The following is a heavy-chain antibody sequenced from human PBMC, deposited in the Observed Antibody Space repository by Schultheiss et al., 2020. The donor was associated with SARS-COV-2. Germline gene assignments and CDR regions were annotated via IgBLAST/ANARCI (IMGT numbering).Heavy chain of an antibody. D-gene: IGHD2-2*01. J-gene: IGHJ3*02. CDR2: ISNDGSDK. CDR3: AKVVAVRTDAFDI. V-gene: IGHV3-30*18. Sequence: TLKISCAASGLIFSNYVTHWVRQAPGKGLEWVAVISNDGSDKYYADSVKGRFTISRDNSKNTLYLQMNSLRAEDTAVYYCAKVVAVRTDAFDIWGQGTMVTVSS. CDR1: GLIFSNYV.